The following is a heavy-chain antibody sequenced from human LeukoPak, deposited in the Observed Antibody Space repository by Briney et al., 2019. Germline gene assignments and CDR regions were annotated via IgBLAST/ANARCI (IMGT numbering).Heavy chain of an antibody. CDR1: GFTFSSYW. CDR2: IKQDGSEK. CDR3: ASSDFWSGYYNYYYYYMDV. Sequence: GGSLRLSCAASGFTFSSYWMSWVRQAPGKGLEWVANIKQDGSEKYYVDSVKGRFTLSRDNAKNSLYLQMNSLRAEDTAVYYCASSDFWSGYYNYYYYYMDVWGKGTTVTVSS. J-gene: IGHJ6*03. D-gene: IGHD3-3*01. V-gene: IGHV3-7*01.